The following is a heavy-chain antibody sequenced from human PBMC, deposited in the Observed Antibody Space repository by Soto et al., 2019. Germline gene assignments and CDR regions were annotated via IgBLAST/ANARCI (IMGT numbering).Heavy chain of an antibody. CDR2: IDPSDSYT. J-gene: IGHJ6*02. Sequence: GESLKISCKGSGYSFTSYWISWVRQMPGKGLEWMGRIDPSDSYTNYSPSFQGHVTISADKSISTAYLQWSSLKASDTAMYYCARHKRITGTPGYYYYGMDVWGQGTTVTV. CDR3: ARHKRITGTPGYYYYGMDV. V-gene: IGHV5-10-1*01. D-gene: IGHD1-7*01. CDR1: GYSFTSYW.